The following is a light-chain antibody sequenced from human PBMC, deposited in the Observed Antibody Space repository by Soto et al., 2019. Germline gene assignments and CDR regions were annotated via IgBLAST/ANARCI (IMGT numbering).Light chain of an antibody. CDR1: QSLSTF. CDR2: RAS. J-gene: IGKJ4*01. Sequence: DIHMTQSPSTLYASVRDIVTITCQTHQSLSTFSAWYPQKPGKAPKFLIYRASSLEGGVPSRFSGSGSGTEFNITISSLQPDDFATYYCQQYNTYPLTFGGGTKVDI. CDR3: QQYNTYPLT. V-gene: IGKV1-5*03.